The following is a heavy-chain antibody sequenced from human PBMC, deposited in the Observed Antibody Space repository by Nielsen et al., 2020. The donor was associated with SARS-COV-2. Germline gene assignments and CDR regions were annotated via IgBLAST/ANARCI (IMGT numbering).Heavy chain of an antibody. CDR1: GYTFTSYY. CDR2: INPSGGST. V-gene: IGHV1-46*01. CDR3: ARDLTVVTASPYSYYYDMDV. Sequence: ASVKVSCKASGYTFTSYYMHWVRQAPGQGLEWMGIINPSGGSTSYAQKFQGRVTMTRDTSTSTVYMELSSLRSEDTAVYYCARDLTVVTASPYSYYYDMDVWGQGTTVTVSS. D-gene: IGHD2-21*02. J-gene: IGHJ6*02.